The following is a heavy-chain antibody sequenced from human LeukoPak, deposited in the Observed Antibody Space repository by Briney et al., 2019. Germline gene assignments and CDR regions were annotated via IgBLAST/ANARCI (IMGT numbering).Heavy chain of an antibody. CDR3: AREYCSGYYYDDY. CDR1: GGSISSSSYH. Sequence: SETLSLTCTVSGGSISSSSYHWGWIRQPPGKGLEWIGTIYYSGSTYYNPSLKSRVTISVDTSKNQFSLKLSSVTAADTAVYYCAREYCSGYYYDDYWGQGTLVTVCS. CDR2: IYYSGST. J-gene: IGHJ4*02. D-gene: IGHD2-15*01. V-gene: IGHV4-39*07.